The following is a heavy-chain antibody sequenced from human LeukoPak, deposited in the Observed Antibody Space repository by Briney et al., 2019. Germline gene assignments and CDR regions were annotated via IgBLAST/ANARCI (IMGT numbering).Heavy chain of an antibody. CDR3: ARAPPVTPFDY. D-gene: IGHD4-17*01. V-gene: IGHV3-48*03. J-gene: IGHJ4*02. CDR1: GFTFSSYE. CDR2: ISSSGSTI. Sequence: GGSLRLSCAASGFTFSSYEMNWVHQAPGKGLEWVSYISSSGSTIYYADSVKGRFTISRDNAKNSLYLQMNSLRAEDTAVYYCARAPPVTPFDYWGQGTLVTVSS.